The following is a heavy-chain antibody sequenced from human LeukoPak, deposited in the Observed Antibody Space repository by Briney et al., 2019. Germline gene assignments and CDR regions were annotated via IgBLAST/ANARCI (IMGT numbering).Heavy chain of an antibody. CDR1: DGSISNSF. V-gene: IGHV4-4*09. D-gene: IGHD4-23*01. J-gene: IGHJ4*02. CDR3: ANSYDGKIVPFDN. Sequence: SETLSLTCTVPDGSISNSFWNWVRQPPGKGLEWIAYIHISGSTNYNPAFKNRVTLSVDTSKSQFSLRLNSVTASDTAVYYCANSYDGKIVPFDNWGQGTLVTVSS. CDR2: IHISGST.